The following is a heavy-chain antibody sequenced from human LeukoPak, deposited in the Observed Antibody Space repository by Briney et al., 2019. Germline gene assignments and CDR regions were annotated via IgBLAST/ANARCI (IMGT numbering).Heavy chain of an antibody. V-gene: IGHV4-59*01. D-gene: IGHD6-19*01. J-gene: IGHJ5*02. CDR3: ARDQPEEQWLVVGNWFDP. Sequence: SETLSLTCTVSGGSMSSYYWSWIRQPPGKGLEWIGYIYYSGSTNYNPSLKSRVTISVDTSKNQFSLKLSSVTAADTAVYYCARDQPEEQWLVVGNWFDPWGQGTLVTVSS. CDR1: GGSMSSYY. CDR2: IYYSGST.